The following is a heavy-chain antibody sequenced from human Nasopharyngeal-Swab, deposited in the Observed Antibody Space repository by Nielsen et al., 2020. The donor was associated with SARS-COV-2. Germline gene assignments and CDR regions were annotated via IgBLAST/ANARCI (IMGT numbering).Heavy chain of an antibody. CDR3: AREGVGYYDSSGYYL. J-gene: IGHJ4*02. CDR2: ISSSGSTI. Sequence: GESLKISCAASGFTFSSYAMHWVRQAPGKGLEWVSYISSSGSTIYYSDSVKGRFTISRDNAKNSLYLQMNSLRAEDTAVYYCAREGVGYYDSSGYYLWGQGTLVTVSS. V-gene: IGHV3-48*04. D-gene: IGHD3-22*01. CDR1: GFTFSSYA.